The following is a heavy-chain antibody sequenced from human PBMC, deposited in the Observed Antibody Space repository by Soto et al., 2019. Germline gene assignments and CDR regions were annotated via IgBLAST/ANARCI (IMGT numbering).Heavy chain of an antibody. D-gene: IGHD3-22*01. CDR2: IWYDGSNK. J-gene: IGHJ4*02. CDR3: ARTEVITFPFDY. CDR1: GFTFSSYG. V-gene: IGHV3-33*01. Sequence: QVQLVESGGGVVQPGRSLRLSCAASGFTFSSYGMHWVRQAPGKGLEWVAVIWYDGSNKYYADSVKGRFTISRDNSKNTLYLQMNSLRDEDTAVYYCARTEVITFPFDYWGQGTLVTVSS.